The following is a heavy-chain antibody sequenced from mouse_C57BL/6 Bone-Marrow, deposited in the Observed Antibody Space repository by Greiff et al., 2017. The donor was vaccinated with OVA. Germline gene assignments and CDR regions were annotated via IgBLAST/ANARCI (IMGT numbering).Heavy chain of an antibody. J-gene: IGHJ3*01. V-gene: IGHV1-74*01. D-gene: IGHD2-1*01. CDR2: IHPSDSDT. CDR1: GYTFTSYW. CDR3: AVRDGTLFAY. Sequence: QVQLQQPGAELVKPGASVKVSCKASGYTFTSYWMHWVKQRPGRGLEWIGRIHPSDSDTNYNQKFKGKATLPVDKSSSTAYMQLRSLTSEDSAVYYCAVRDGTLFAYWGQGTLVTVSA.